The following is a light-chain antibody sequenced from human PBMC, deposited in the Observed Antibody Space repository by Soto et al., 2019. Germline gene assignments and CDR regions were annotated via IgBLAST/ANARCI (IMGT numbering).Light chain of an antibody. V-gene: IGLV2-11*01. CDR2: DVS. J-gene: IGLJ2*01. CDR3: CSYAGTYTLV. CDR1: SSDVGGYDY. Sequence: ALTQPRSVSGSPGQSVTLSCTGTSSDVGGYDYVSWYQQQPGKAPKLMIYDVSKRPSGVTDRFSGSKSGNTASLTISGLQAEDEADYYCCSYAGTYTLVFGGGTKLTVL.